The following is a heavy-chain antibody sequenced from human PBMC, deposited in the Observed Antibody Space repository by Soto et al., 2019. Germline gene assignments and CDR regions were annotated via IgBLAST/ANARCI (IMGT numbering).Heavy chain of an antibody. V-gene: IGHV4-39*01. Sequence: SDTLCLPCTVSAPSLRSSSYYSGWNRQPPGKGLGWIGSIYYSGSTSYTPSLKSRVTISVDTSKNQFSLKLSSVTAADTAVYYCATQYIVATIFLDYWGQGTLVTVAS. J-gene: IGHJ4*02. CDR2: IYYSGST. D-gene: IGHD5-12*01. CDR1: APSLRSSSYY. CDR3: ATQYIVATIFLDY.